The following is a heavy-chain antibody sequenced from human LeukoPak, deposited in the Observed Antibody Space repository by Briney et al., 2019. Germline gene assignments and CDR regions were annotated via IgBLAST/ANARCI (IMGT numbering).Heavy chain of an antibody. CDR2: INPNSGGT. CDR3: ARVDLMATILCGVKDYFDY. D-gene: IGHD5-24*01. J-gene: IGHJ4*02. V-gene: IGHV1-2*02. CDR1: GYTFTGYY. Sequence: ASVKVSCKASGYTFTGYYMHWVRQAPGQGLEWMGWINPNSGGTNYAHKFQGRVTMTRDTSISTAYMELSRLRSDDTAVYYCARVDLMATILCGVKDYFDYWGQGTLVTVSS.